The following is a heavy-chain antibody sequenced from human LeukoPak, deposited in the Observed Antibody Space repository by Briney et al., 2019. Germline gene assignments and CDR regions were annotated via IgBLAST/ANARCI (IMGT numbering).Heavy chain of an antibody. Sequence: PSETLSLTCTVSGGSISSGGYYWSWIRQYPGQGLEWIGYIYYSGTTSYNPSLKSRVTISVDTSKNYFSLKLSSVTAADTAVYYCARDGGYGSGTYRFDYWGQGALVTVSS. CDR3: ARDGGYGSGTYRFDY. CDR1: GGSISSGGYY. CDR2: IYYSGTT. D-gene: IGHD3-10*01. J-gene: IGHJ4*02. V-gene: IGHV4-31*03.